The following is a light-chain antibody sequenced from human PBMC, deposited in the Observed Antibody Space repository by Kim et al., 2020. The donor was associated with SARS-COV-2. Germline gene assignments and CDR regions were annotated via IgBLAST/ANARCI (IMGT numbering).Light chain of an antibody. CDR1: QSVSSSY. CDR3: QQYGSSLLT. V-gene: IGKV3-20*01. Sequence: SPGERATLSCRASQSVSSSYLAWYQQKPGQAPRLLIYGASSRATGIPDRFSASGSGTDFTLTISRLEPEDFAVYYCQQYGSSLLTFGGGTKVDIK. J-gene: IGKJ4*01. CDR2: GAS.